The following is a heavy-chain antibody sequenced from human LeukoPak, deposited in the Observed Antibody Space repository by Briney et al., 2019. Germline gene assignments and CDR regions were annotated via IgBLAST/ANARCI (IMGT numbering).Heavy chain of an antibody. CDR2: IYSGGST. V-gene: IGHV3-66*01. CDR3: ARDRDAFDI. J-gene: IGHJ3*02. Sequence: ETLSLTCAVYGGSFSGYYWSWVRQAPGKGLEWVSVIYSGGSTYYADSVKGRFTISRDNSKNTLYLQMNSLRAEDTAVYYCARDRDAFDIWGQGTMVTVSS. CDR1: GGSFSGYY.